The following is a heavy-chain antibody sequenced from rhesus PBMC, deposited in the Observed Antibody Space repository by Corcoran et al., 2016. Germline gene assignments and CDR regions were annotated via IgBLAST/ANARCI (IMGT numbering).Heavy chain of an antibody. CDR2: IETSVSDT. D-gene: IGHD5-24*01. CDR1: GYSFTSYW. CDR3: AKERWVLDY. J-gene: IGHJ4*01. Sequence: EVQLVQSGAEVKRPGESLKISCKTSGYSFTSYWISCVRQLPGNGLDGMGAIETSVSDTGNTPSFQGQYTSSADKAISTAYLKWGSLKASDTATYYCAKERWVLDYWGQGVLVTVSS. V-gene: IGHV5-2*01.